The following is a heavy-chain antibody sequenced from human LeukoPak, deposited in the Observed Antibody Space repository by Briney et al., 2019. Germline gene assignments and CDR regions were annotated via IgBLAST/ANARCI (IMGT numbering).Heavy chain of an antibody. CDR3: ARHLGYCSSTSCYYSFYYYYYMDV. CDR1: GGSISSSSYY. V-gene: IGHV4-39*01. Sequence: SETLSLTCTVSGGSISSSSYYWGWIRQPPGKGLEWIGSIYYSGSTYYNPSLKSRVTISVDTSKNQFSLKLSSVTAADTAVYYCARHLGYCSSTSCYYSFYYYYYMDVWGKGTTVTVSS. J-gene: IGHJ6*03. CDR2: IYYSGST. D-gene: IGHD2-2*01.